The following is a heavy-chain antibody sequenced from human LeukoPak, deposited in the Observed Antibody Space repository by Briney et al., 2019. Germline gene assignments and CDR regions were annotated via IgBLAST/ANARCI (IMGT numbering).Heavy chain of an antibody. V-gene: IGHV3-30*07. Sequence: GGSLRLSCAASGFTFSSYALLWVRQAPGKGLEWVAVISYDGSNIYYADSVKGRFTISRDNSKNTLHLQMNSLRAEDTAVYYCGREMLDDSGRFRWFDPWGQGTLVTVSS. CDR1: GFTFSSYA. J-gene: IGHJ5*02. CDR2: ISYDGSNI. CDR3: GREMLDDSGRFRWFDP. D-gene: IGHD3-10*01.